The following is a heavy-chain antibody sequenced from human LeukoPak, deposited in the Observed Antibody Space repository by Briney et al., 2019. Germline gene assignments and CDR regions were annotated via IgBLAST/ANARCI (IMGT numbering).Heavy chain of an antibody. CDR2: IYHSGST. Sequence: SETLSLTCTVSGYSISSGYYWGWIRQPPGKGLEWIGSIYHSGSTYYNPSLKSRVTISVDTSKNQFSLELSSVTAADTAVYFCATLLSSSYYFDYWGQGTLVTVSS. CDR1: GYSISSGYY. V-gene: IGHV4-38-2*02. J-gene: IGHJ4*02. CDR3: ATLLSSSYYFDY. D-gene: IGHD3-10*02.